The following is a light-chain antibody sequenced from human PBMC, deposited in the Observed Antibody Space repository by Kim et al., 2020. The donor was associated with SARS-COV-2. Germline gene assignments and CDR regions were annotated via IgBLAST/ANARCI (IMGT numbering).Light chain of an antibody. CDR1: NIGSKS. CDR2: YGS. J-gene: IGLJ3*02. V-gene: IGLV3-21*04. Sequence: SYELTQPPSVSVAPGKTASITCGEDNIGSKSVHWYQQMPGQAPVLVIYYGSNRPSGIPERFSGSNSGNTATLTISRVEAGDEADYYCQVWDSNSDRWVFGGGTKLTVL. CDR3: QVWDSNSDRWV.